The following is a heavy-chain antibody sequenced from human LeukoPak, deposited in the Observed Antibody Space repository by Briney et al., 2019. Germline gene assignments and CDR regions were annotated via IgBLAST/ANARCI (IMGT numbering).Heavy chain of an antibody. Sequence: GESLKISCKGSGYSFTSYWIGWVRQMPGKGLEWMGIIYPGGSDTRYSPSFQGQVTISADKSISTAYLQWSSLKAPDTAMYYCARHSRSSPNSYFDYWGQGTLVPVSS. CDR1: GYSFTSYW. D-gene: IGHD2/OR15-2a*01. CDR2: IYPGGSDT. J-gene: IGHJ4*02. V-gene: IGHV5-51*01. CDR3: ARHSRSSPNSYFDY.